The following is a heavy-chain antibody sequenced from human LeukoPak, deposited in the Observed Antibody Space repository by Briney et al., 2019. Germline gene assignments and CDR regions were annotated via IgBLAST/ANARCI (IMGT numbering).Heavy chain of an antibody. CDR3: GRDFGLSGTKRSFDL. J-gene: IGHJ3*01. V-gene: IGHV3-7*03. D-gene: IGHD1-26*01. CDR2: INQDGSTK. Sequence: GESLRLSCTASGFSFRSYWMTWVRQAPGKGLECVAIINQDGSTKSSVDSVKGRFTISRDNAKNSLSLQMNSLRAEDTAVYYCGRDFGLSGTKRSFDLWGQGTMVTVSS. CDR1: GFSFRSYW.